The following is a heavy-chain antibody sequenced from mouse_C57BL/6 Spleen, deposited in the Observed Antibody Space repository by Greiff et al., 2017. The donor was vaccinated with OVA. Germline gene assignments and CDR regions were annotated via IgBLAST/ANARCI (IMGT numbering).Heavy chain of an antibody. V-gene: IGHV1-82*01. CDR1: GYAFSSSW. Sequence: VQLQQSGPELVKPGASVTISCKASGYAFSSSWMNWVKQRPGKGLEWIGRIYPGDGDTNYNGKFKGKATLTADKSSSTAYMQLSRLTSEDSAVYFCARTGYDWYWGQGTTLTVSS. D-gene: IGHD2-2*01. CDR3: ARTGYDWY. J-gene: IGHJ2*01. CDR2: IYPGDGDT.